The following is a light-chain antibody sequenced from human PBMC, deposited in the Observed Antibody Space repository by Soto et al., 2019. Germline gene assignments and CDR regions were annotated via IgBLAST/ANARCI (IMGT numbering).Light chain of an antibody. J-gene: IGKJ1*01. Sequence: DIQMTQSPSTLAASLGDRVTITCRASQSIGDSFAWYQQKPGKAPYLLISDVSSLERGVPSRFRGSGSGTEFTLTISSMQPDDFETFYCQQYNGYSRTFGQGTKVDIK. CDR2: DVS. V-gene: IGKV1-5*01. CDR3: QQYNGYSRT. CDR1: QSIGDS.